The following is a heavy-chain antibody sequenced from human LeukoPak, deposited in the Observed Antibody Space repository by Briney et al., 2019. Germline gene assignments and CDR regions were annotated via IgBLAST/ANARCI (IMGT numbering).Heavy chain of an antibody. CDR2: IIPIFGTA. CDR3: ARVIRRYCSGGSCYSVDY. J-gene: IGHJ4*02. V-gene: IGHV1-69*05. CDR1: GGTFSSYA. D-gene: IGHD2-15*01. Sequence: SVKVSCKASGGTFSSYAISWVRQAPGQGLEWMGGIIPIFGTANYAQKFQGRVTMTTDTSTSTAYMELRSLRSDDTAVYYCARVIRRYCSGGSCYSVDYWGQGTLVTVSS.